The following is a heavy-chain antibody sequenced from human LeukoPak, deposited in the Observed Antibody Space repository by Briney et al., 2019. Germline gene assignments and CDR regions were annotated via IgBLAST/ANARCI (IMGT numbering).Heavy chain of an antibody. CDR3: ARSEITMVRGVIRTTKYYMDV. D-gene: IGHD3-10*01. V-gene: IGHV1-69*05. J-gene: IGHJ6*03. Sequence: GASVRVSCKASGGTFSSYSLSWVRQAPGQGLEWMGGIVPIFGTADYAQKLQGRATITTDDAASTVYLELTGLTSDDTAVYYCARSEITMVRGVIRTTKYYMDVWGKGTTVAVSS. CDR1: GGTFSSYS. CDR2: IVPIFGTA.